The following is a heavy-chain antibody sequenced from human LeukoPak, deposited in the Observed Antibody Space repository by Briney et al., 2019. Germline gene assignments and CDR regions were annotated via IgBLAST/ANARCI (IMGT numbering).Heavy chain of an antibody. CDR2: TYYRAKWYN. D-gene: IGHD7-27*01. J-gene: IGHJ4*02. V-gene: IGHV6-1*01. Sequence: SQTLSLTCAISGDSVSSNSAGWNWIRQSPSRGLEWLGRTYYRAKWYNDYATSVKSRITVSPDTSKNQISLQLNSVTPEDTAVYYCARDLTGIIRYYFDYWGQGTLVTVSS. CDR1: GDSVSSNSAG. CDR3: ARDLTGIIRYYFDY.